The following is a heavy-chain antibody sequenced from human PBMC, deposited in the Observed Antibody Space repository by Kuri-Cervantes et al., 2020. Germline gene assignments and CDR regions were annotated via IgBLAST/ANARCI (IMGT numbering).Heavy chain of an antibody. J-gene: IGHJ3*02. V-gene: IGHV3-33*08. CDR2: IWYDGSNK. Sequence: SLKISCAASGFTFSSYSMNWVRQAPGKGLEWVAVIWYDGSNKYYADSVKGRFTISRDNSKNTLYLQMNSLRAEDTAVYYCARDSDIVVVPAANHDAFDIWGQGTMVTVSS. CDR1: GFTFSSYS. D-gene: IGHD2-2*01. CDR3: ARDSDIVVVPAANHDAFDI.